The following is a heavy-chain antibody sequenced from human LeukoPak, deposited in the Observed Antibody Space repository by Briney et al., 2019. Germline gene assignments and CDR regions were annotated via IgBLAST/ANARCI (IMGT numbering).Heavy chain of an antibody. D-gene: IGHD3-16*01. J-gene: IGHJ4*02. V-gene: IGHV4-34*01. Sequence: PSETLSLTCAVYGGSFSGYYWSWIRQPPGKGLEWIGEINHSGSTNYNPSLKSRVTISVDTSKNQFSLKLSSVTAADTAVYYCASFMITFGGVSHFDSWGQGTLVTVSS. CDR3: ASFMITFGGVSHFDS. CDR1: GGSFSGYY. CDR2: INHSGST.